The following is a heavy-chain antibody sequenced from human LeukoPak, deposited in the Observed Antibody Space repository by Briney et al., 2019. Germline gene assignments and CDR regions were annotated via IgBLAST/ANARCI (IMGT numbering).Heavy chain of an antibody. D-gene: IGHD1-1*01. Sequence: PSETLSLTCAVYGGSFSGYYWSWIRQPPGKGLEWIGEINHSGSTNYNPSLRSRVTISVDTSKNQFSLKLSSVTAADTAVYYCARVGGTNYYYYGMDVWGQGTTVTVSS. CDR1: GGSFSGYY. CDR2: INHSGST. V-gene: IGHV4-34*01. J-gene: IGHJ6*02. CDR3: ARVGGTNYYYYGMDV.